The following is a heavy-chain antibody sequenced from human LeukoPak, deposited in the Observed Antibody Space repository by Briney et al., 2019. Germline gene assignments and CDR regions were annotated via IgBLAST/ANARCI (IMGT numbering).Heavy chain of an antibody. CDR1: GGSISSYY. V-gene: IGHV4-59*01. D-gene: IGHD6-19*01. CDR2: IYYSGST. J-gene: IGHJ4*02. Sequence: SETLSLTCTVSGGSISSYYWSWIRQPPGKGLEWIGYIYYSGSTNYNPSLKSRVTISVDTSKNQFSLKLSSVTAADTATYYCARETSLAGFASGLGFNYWGQGILVTVSS. CDR3: ARETSLAGFASGLGFNY.